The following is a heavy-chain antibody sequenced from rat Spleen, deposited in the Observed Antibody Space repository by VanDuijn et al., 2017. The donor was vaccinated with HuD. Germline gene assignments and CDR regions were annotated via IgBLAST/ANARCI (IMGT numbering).Heavy chain of an antibody. Sequence: QVQLKESGPGLMQPSQTLSLTCTVSGFSLATYNVHWVRQSTGKALEWLGIMWTAGNADYNPALKSRLSITRDTSESQVFLKMNSLQTEDTATYYCARDGSAGDFDYWGQGVVVTVSS. CDR3: ARDGSAGDFDY. CDR1: GFSLATYN. J-gene: IGHJ2*01. D-gene: IGHD1-1*01. V-gene: IGHV2-30*01. CDR2: MWTAGNA.